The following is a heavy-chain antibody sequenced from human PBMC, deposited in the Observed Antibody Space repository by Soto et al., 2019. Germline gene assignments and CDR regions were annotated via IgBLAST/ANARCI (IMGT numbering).Heavy chain of an antibody. J-gene: IGHJ4*02. CDR3: ARSPRSSPYFDY. D-gene: IGHD6-13*01. CDR1: GYTFSNFW. CDR2: IYPGDHET. V-gene: IGHV5-51*01. Sequence: PGASLKISCQCSGYTFSNFWIGWVRQLPGKGLEWMGIIYPGDHETRYSPSFHSKVTISADKSINTAYLQWNSLEASDTAFYFCARSPRSSPYFDYWGQGALVTVSS.